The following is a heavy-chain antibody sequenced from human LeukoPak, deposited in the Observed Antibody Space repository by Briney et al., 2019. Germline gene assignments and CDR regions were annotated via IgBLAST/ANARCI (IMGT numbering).Heavy chain of an antibody. D-gene: IGHD4-23*01. CDR3: ASDLSVDDYGGNGGDY. CDR2: LSSNSDYI. Sequence: GGSLRLSCAASGFAFANYNMNWVRQAPGKGLEWVSFLSSNSDYIYYADSLKGRFTISRDNAKNTLYLQMNSLRAEDTAVYYCASDLSVDDYGGNGGDYWGQGTLVTVSS. V-gene: IGHV3-21*01. CDR1: GFAFANYN. J-gene: IGHJ4*02.